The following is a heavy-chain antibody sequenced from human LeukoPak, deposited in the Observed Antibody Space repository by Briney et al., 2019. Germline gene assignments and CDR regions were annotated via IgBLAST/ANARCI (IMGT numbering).Heavy chain of an antibody. CDR3: ARDLGYTSSSPFWYFDL. V-gene: IGHV4-38-2*02. J-gene: IGHJ2*01. Sequence: SETLSLTCAVSGYSISSGFCWGWIRQPPGKGLEWIGSIYHSGSTYFNPSLKSRVTISVDTSKNQFSLKLSSVTAADTAVYYCARDLGYTSSSPFWYFDLWDRGTLVTVSS. D-gene: IGHD6-6*01. CDR1: GYSISSGFC. CDR2: IYHSGST.